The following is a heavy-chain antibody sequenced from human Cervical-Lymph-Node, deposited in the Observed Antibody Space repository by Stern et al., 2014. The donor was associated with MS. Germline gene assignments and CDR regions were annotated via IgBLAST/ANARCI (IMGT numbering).Heavy chain of an antibody. CDR1: GGSISSGSYY. J-gene: IGHJ4*02. Sequence: QVQLQESGPGLVKPSQTLSLTCTVSGGSISSGSYYWSWIRQPAGKGLEWIGRIYTSGSTNYNPSLKSRVTISVDTSKNQFSLKRSSVTAADTAVYYCARVVSYGDYIDYWGQGTLVTVSS. V-gene: IGHV4-61*02. CDR2: IYTSGST. CDR3: ARVVSYGDYIDY. D-gene: IGHD4-17*01.